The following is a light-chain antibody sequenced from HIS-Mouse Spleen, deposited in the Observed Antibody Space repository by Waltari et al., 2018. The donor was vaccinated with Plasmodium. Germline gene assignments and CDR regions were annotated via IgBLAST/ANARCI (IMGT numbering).Light chain of an antibody. CDR2: KAS. V-gene: IGKV1-5*03. J-gene: IGKJ1*01. Sequence: DIQMTQSPSTRSASVGDRVAITCRASQSVSSWLAWYQQKPGKAPKLLIYKASSLESGVPSRFSGSGYGTEFTLTIRSLQPDDFATYYCQQYNSDSWTFGQGTKVEIK. CDR1: QSVSSW. CDR3: QQYNSDSWT.